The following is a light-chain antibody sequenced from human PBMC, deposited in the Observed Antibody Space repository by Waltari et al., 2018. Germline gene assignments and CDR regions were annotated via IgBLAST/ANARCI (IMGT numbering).Light chain of an antibody. CDR3: QQRSNWPLP. CDR2: TAS. Sequence: EIVLTQSPATLSLSPGERATLSCRASQSVYTYLAWYQQKPGQAPRPLIYTASNRASGVPARFSGSGSGSDVTLTITRLEAEDFAVYYCQQRSNWPLPFGGGTKVEIK. CDR1: QSVYTY. V-gene: IGKV3-11*01. J-gene: IGKJ4*01.